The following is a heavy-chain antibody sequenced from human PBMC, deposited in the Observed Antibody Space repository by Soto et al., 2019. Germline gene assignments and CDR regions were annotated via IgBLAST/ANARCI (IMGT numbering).Heavy chain of an antibody. J-gene: IGHJ4*02. CDR2: ISAHNGNT. CDR1: GYAFTTYG. Sequence: QVHLVQSGAEVKKPGASVKVSCKGSGYAFTTYGITWVRQAPGQGLEWMGWISAHNGNTNYAQKLQGRVTVTRDTSTSTDYMELRSLRADDTALYYCARGRYGDYWGQGALVNVS. CDR3: ARGRYGDY. D-gene: IGHD1-1*01. V-gene: IGHV1-18*01.